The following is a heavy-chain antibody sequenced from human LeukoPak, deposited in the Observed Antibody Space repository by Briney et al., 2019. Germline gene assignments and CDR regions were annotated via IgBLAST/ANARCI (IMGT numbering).Heavy chain of an antibody. CDR2: ISYDGSNK. J-gene: IGHJ6*02. D-gene: IGHD2-2*01. Sequence: PGRSLRLSCAASGFTFSSYAMRWVRQAPGKGLEWVAVISYDGSNKYYADSVKGRFTISRDNSKNTLYLQMNSLRAEDTAVYYCARDLVLDCSSTSCYGGGYYYYGMDVWGQGTTVTVSS. V-gene: IGHV3-30-3*01. CDR1: GFTFSSYA. CDR3: ARDLVLDCSSTSCYGGGYYYYGMDV.